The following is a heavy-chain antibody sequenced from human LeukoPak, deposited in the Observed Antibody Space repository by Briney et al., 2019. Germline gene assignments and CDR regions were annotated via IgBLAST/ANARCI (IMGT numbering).Heavy chain of an antibody. D-gene: IGHD6-13*01. CDR2: ISAYNGNT. Sequence: GASVKVSCKASGYTFTSYGISWVRQAPGQGLEWMGWISAYNGNTNYAQKLQGRVTMTTDTSTSTAYMDLRSLRSDDTAVYYCAREHGMEQHLPGGYGGQEPLAPVPS. J-gene: IGHJ4*02. CDR1: GYTFTSYG. CDR3: AREHGMEQHLPGGY. V-gene: IGHV1-18*01.